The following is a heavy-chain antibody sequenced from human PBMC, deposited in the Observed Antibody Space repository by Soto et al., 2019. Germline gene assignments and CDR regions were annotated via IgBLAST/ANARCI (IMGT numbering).Heavy chain of an antibody. J-gene: IGHJ5*02. V-gene: IGHV4-39*01. CDR2: IYHSGST. CDR3: ARQGIAAAGTNWLDP. Sequence: SETLSLTCTVSGGSIISSSYYWGWIRQPPGKGLDWIASIYHSGSTYYNPSLKSRVTIYVDTSKNQFSLKLSSVTAADTAVYYCARQGIAAAGTNWLDPWGQGTLVTVSS. D-gene: IGHD6-13*01. CDR1: GGSIISSSYY.